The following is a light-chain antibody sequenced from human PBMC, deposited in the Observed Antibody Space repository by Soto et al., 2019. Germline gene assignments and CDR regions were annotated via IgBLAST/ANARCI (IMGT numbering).Light chain of an antibody. V-gene: IGKV1-39*01. Sequence: DIQMTQSPSSLSASVGDRVTITCRASQSISNYLNWYQQKPGKAPKLLIYAASSLQSGVPSRFSGTRSGTYFPLTISSLQPEDFATYYCQQSDTTPYTFGQGTKLEI. CDR2: AAS. J-gene: IGKJ2*01. CDR3: QQSDTTPYT. CDR1: QSISNY.